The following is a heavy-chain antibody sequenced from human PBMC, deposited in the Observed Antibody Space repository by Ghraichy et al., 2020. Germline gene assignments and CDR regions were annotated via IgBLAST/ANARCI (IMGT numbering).Heavy chain of an antibody. Sequence: SQTLSLTCAVYGGSFSGYYWSWIRQPPGKGLEWIGEINHSGSTNYNPSLKSRVTISVDTSKNQFSLKLSSVTAADTAVYYCARVRVSCSSTSCYGVGHYYYYYGMDVWGQGTTVTVSS. CDR3: ARVRVSCSSTSCYGVGHYYYYYGMDV. D-gene: IGHD2-2*01. V-gene: IGHV4-34*01. CDR2: INHSGST. J-gene: IGHJ6*02. CDR1: GGSFSGYY.